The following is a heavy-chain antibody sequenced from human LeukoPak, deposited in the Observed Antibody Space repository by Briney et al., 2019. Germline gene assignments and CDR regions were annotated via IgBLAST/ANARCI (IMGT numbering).Heavy chain of an antibody. Sequence: GASVTVSCKASGYTFTSYYMHWVRQAPGQGLEWMGIINPSGGSTSYPQKFQGRVTMTRDMSTSTVYMELSSLRSEDTAVYYCARGGYSSSWYGYYYMDVWGKGTTVTVSS. D-gene: IGHD6-13*01. CDR2: INPSGGST. CDR1: GYTFTSYY. V-gene: IGHV1-46*01. J-gene: IGHJ6*03. CDR3: ARGGYSSSWYGYYYMDV.